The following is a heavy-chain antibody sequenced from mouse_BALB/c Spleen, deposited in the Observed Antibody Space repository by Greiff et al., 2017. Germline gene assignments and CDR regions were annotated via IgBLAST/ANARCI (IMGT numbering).Heavy chain of an antibody. V-gene: IGHV1-15*01. CDR1: GYTFTDYE. J-gene: IGHJ2*01. Sequence: QVQLQQSGAELVRPGASVTLSCKASGYTFTDYEMHWVKQTPVHGLEWIGAIDPETGGTAYNQKFKGKATLTADTSSSAAYRGLRSLTSEDSAVYCCTGGGLYGNYLYYFDGWGEGTTLTVSS. CDR3: TGGGLYGNYLYYFDG. D-gene: IGHD2-10*02. CDR2: IDPETGGT.